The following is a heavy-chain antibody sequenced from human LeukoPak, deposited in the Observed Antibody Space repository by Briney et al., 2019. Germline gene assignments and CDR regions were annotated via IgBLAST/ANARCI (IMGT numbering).Heavy chain of an antibody. CDR3: ARVPRIAILGNYYYYMDV. D-gene: IGHD3-3*01. Sequence: PSETLSLTCTLSGGSISSYYWSWIRQPAGKGLEWIGRIYTSGNTNYNPSLKSRVTMSVDTSKNQFSLKLSSVTAADTAVYYCARVPRIAILGNYYYYMDVWGKGTTVTVSS. V-gene: IGHV4-4*07. CDR1: GGSISSYY. CDR2: IYTSGNT. J-gene: IGHJ6*03.